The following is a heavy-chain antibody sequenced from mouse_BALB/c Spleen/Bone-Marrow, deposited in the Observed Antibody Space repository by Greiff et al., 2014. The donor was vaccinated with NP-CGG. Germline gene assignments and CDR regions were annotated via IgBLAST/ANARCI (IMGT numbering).Heavy chain of an antibody. CDR3: ARYYYGSSYFDY. J-gene: IGHJ2*01. V-gene: IGHV14-3*02. CDR1: GFNIKDTY. CDR2: IDPANGNT. D-gene: IGHD1-1*01. Sequence: VQLQQSGAELVKPGASVKFSCPASGFNIKDTYMHWGEQRPEQGLEWVGRIDPANGNTKYDPKFQCKATITADTSSNTAYLQLSSLTSEDTAVYYCARYYYGSSYFDYWGQGTTLTVSS.